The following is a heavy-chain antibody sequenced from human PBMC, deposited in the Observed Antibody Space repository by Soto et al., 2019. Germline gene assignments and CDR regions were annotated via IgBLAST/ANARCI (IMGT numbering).Heavy chain of an antibody. CDR3: AREDDGDYVGRGFDY. J-gene: IGHJ4*02. D-gene: IGHD4-17*01. CDR2: IIPILGIA. Sequence: QVQLVQSGAEVKKPGSSVKVSCKASGGTFSSYTISWVRQAPGQGLEWMGRIIPILGIANYAQKFQGRVTITADKSTSTAYMELSSLRSEDTAVYYCAREDDGDYVGRGFDYWGQGTLVTVSS. CDR1: GGTFSSYT. V-gene: IGHV1-69*02.